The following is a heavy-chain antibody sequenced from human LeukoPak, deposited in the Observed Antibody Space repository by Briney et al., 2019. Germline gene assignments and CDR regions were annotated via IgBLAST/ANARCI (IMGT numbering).Heavy chain of an antibody. J-gene: IGHJ4*02. CDR3: ARDPVGGSTIFDY. Sequence: SQTLSLTCAITGDSVSSNSAAWNWIRQSPSRGLEWLGRTYYRSKWYYDYAVAVKSRISINPDTSKNQFSLQLSSVTPEDTAVYYCARDPVGGSTIFDYWGQGTLGTVSS. D-gene: IGHD1-26*01. CDR2: TYYRSKWYY. CDR1: GDSVSSNSAA. V-gene: IGHV6-1*01.